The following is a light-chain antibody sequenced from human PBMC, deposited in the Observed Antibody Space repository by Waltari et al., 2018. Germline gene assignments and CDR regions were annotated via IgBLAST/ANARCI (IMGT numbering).Light chain of an antibody. J-gene: IGKJ1*01. CDR2: WAS. CDR3: QQYYSTPLT. Sequence: DIVLTQSPDSLAVSLGERATINSKSSQSVLYNSNNKNYLAWYQQKPGQPPKLLIYWASTREAGVPDRFSGSGSGTDFTLTISSLQAEDVAVYYCQQYYSTPLTFGQGTKVEIK. CDR1: QSVLYNSNNKNY. V-gene: IGKV4-1*01.